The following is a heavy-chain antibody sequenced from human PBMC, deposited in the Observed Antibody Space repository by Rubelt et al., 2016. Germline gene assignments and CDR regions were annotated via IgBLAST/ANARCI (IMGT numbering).Heavy chain of an antibody. Sequence: EVHLLDSGGGLVQPGGSLRLSCAASGFTFSTSAMTWVRQAPGKGLEWVSVISGGGGDTYYAASVKGRCNISRDNAKNTLYLQMSSLRAEDTAVYYCARGFDKAYSTSWSSWGQGTLVTVSS. CDR3: ARGFDKAYSTSWSS. CDR1: GFTFSTSA. CDR2: ISGGGGDT. D-gene: IGHD6-13*01. J-gene: IGHJ4*02. V-gene: IGHV3-23*01.